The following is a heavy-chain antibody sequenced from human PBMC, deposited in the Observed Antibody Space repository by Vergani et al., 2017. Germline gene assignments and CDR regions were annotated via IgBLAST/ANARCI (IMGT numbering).Heavy chain of an antibody. CDR2: INHSGST. V-gene: IGHV4-34*01. CDR1: GGSFSGYY. J-gene: IGHJ4*02. Sequence: QVQLQESGPGLVKPSETLSLTCAVYGGSFSGYYWSWIRQPPGKGLEWIGEINHSGSTNYNPSLKSRVTISVDTSKNQFSLKLSSVTAADTAVYYCARVMVRGVIDYWGQGTLVTVSS. D-gene: IGHD3-10*01. CDR3: ARVMVRGVIDY.